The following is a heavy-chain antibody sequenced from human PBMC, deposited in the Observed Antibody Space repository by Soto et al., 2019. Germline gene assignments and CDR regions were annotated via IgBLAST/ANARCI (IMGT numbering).Heavy chain of an antibody. CDR2: ISAYNGNT. D-gene: IGHD3-16*01. CDR3: ASGPGDPWYFDY. Sequence: ASVKVSCKASGYTFTSYGISWVRLAPGQGLEWMGWISAYNGNTNYAQKLQGRVTMTTDTSTSTAYMELRSLRSDDTAVYYCASGPGDPWYFDYWGQGALVTVSS. CDR1: GYTFTSYG. V-gene: IGHV1-18*01. J-gene: IGHJ4*02.